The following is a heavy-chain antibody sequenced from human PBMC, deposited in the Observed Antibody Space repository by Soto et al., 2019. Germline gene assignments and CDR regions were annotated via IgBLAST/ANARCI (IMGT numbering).Heavy chain of an antibody. Sequence: QVQVVESGGGVVQSGRSLRLSCAASGFTFSTYGMHWVRQAPGKGLEWVAVIWYDGSNKYYGYSVKGRITISRDNSENMLYLQMNFPGDEDTAVYYCARDDDSTSMDVWGQGTTVTVSS. CDR3: ARDDDSTSMDV. V-gene: IGHV3-33*01. J-gene: IGHJ6*02. CDR1: GFTFSTYG. D-gene: IGHD3-22*01. CDR2: IWYDGSNK.